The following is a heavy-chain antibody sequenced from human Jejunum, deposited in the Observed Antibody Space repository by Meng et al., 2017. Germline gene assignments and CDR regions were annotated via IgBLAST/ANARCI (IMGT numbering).Heavy chain of an antibody. CDR1: GFSLSTSGVG. J-gene: IGHJ4*02. V-gene: IGHV2-5*02. CDR3: ARLPDYYDTSGYYG. D-gene: IGHD3-22*01. CDR2: IYWDDDK. Sequence: QITLKESGPTLVKPTQTLTLTCTFPGFSLSTSGVGVGWIRQPPGKALEWLAIIYWDDDKRYSPSLKSRLTITKDTSKNQVVLTMTNMDPVDTATYYCARLPDYYDTSGYYGWGQGTLVTVSS.